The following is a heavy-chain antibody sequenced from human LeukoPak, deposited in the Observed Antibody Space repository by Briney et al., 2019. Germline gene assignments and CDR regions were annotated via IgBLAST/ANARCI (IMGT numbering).Heavy chain of an antibody. Sequence: GGSLRLSCAASGFTFSAFCMHWVRQAPGKGLVWVSRINSDDSRTTYADSVKGRFTISRDNAKDTLYLQMNNLRVDDTAMYYCVGTIASRGSEYWGQGALVTVSS. CDR3: VGTIASRGSEY. D-gene: IGHD6-6*01. CDR1: GFTFSAFC. CDR2: INSDDSRT. J-gene: IGHJ4*02. V-gene: IGHV3-74*01.